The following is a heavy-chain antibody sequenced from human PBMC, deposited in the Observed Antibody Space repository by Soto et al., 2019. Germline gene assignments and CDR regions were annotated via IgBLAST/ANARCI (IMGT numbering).Heavy chain of an antibody. Sequence: QVQLQESGPGLVKPSETLSLTCTVSGGSISNYYWNWIRQPPGKGLEWIGYCHYTGTTNYNPSLQSRVTISVDTSKNQFSLTLTSVTAADTAVYFCAKISVAGTIFDYWGQGALVTVSS. D-gene: IGHD6-19*01. J-gene: IGHJ4*02. CDR1: GGSISNYY. CDR3: AKISVAGTIFDY. CDR2: CHYTGTT. V-gene: IGHV4-59*01.